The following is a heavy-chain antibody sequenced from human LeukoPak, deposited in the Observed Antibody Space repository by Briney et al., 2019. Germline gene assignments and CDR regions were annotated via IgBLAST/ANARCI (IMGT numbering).Heavy chain of an antibody. D-gene: IGHD1-26*01. CDR3: ARDLVGATKEGFYYFDY. CDR2: IYSSGNT. V-gene: IGHV4-61*09. J-gene: IGHJ4*02. CDR1: GGSIISNRHY. Sequence: SQTLSLTCTVSGGSIISNRHYWSWIRQPAGKGLEWIGHIYSSGNTKYNPSLKSRLTMSIDSSKNQFSLILTSVTAADTAVYYCARDLVGATKEGFYYFDYWGQGTLVTVSS.